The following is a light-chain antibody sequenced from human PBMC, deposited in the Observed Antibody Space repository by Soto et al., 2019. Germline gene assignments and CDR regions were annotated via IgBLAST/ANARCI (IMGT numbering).Light chain of an antibody. J-gene: IGLJ1*01. Sequence: QSVLTQPPSASGTSGPRVTISCSGGSSNIGSNTVNWYQQLPGTAPKLLIYNNNQRPSGVPDRFSGSKSGTSASLAISGLQSEDEADYYCAAWDDSLNGLVFGTGTKVTV. CDR3: AAWDDSLNGLV. CDR1: SSNIGSNT. CDR2: NNN. V-gene: IGLV1-44*01.